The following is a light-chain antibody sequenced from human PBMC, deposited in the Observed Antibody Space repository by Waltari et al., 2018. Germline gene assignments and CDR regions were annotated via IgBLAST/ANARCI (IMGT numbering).Light chain of an antibody. CDR2: KVS. Sequence: QSALTQPPSASGSPGQSVTISCTGTSSDVGGYNYVSWYQPHPGKAPKLRFYKVSKRPSGVPDRFSGSKSGNTASLTVSGLQAEDEADYYCSSYAGSNPVVFGGGTKLTVL. J-gene: IGLJ2*01. V-gene: IGLV2-8*01. CDR1: SSDVGGYNY. CDR3: SSYAGSNPVV.